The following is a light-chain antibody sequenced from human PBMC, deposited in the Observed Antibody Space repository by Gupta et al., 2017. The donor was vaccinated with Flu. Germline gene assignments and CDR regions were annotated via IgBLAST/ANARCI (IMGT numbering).Light chain of an antibody. V-gene: IGLV2-14*04. CDR3: ISYTSISPFYF. CDR1: RDVGRSAS. J-gene: IGLJ1*01. CDR2: YVS. Sequence: RDVGRSASVSCYQQHPGKAPTLLIYYVSNRPSGVSSRFSGSTSVNTASLTISGLQAEDQTDYYCISYTSISPFYFFGTGTKVTVL.